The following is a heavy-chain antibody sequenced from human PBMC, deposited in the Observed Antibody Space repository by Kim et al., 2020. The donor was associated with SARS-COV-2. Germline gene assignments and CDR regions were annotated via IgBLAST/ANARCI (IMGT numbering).Heavy chain of an antibody. J-gene: IGHJ6*02. CDR2: INHGGGT. D-gene: IGHD2-2*02. CDR1: GGSFTDYN. Sequence: SETLSLTCAVSGGSFTDYNWSWIRQVPGKGLEWIGEINHGGGTTYSPSFKSRISMSVDTSKRQFSLKLRSMTAADTAMYFCARGRAGVVPAPILGLGPHYDYYAMDVWGQGTTVAVSS. CDR3: ARGRAGVVPAPILGLGPHYDYYAMDV. V-gene: IGHV4-34*01.